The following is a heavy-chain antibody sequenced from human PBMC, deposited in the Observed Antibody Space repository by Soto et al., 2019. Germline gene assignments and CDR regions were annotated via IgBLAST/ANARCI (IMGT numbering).Heavy chain of an antibody. CDR3: AREGDSSGDY. J-gene: IGHJ4*01. V-gene: IGHV4-31*03. CDR2: IYYSGST. Sequence: TLSLTCTVSGGSISSGGYYWSWIRQHPGKGLEWIGYIYYSGSTYYNPSLKSRVTISVDTSKNQFSLKLTSVTAADTAVYYCAREGDSSGDYWGHGTLVTVSS. D-gene: IGHD3-22*01. CDR1: GGSISSGGYY.